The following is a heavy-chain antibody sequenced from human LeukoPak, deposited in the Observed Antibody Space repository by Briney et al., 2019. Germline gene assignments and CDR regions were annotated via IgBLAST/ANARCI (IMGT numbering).Heavy chain of an antibody. J-gene: IGHJ4*02. V-gene: IGHV3-53*01. CDR3: NAYDILTGRAFDY. Sequence: GGSLRLSCSASGFTVSSNYMSWVRQAPGKGLEWVSVIYSGGSTYYADSVKGRFTMSRDNSKNTLYLQMNSLRAEDTAVYYCNAYDILTGRAFDYWGQGTLVTVSS. D-gene: IGHD3-9*01. CDR1: GFTVSSNY. CDR2: IYSGGST.